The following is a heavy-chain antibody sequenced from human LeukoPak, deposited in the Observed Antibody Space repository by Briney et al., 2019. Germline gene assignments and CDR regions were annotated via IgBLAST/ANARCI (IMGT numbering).Heavy chain of an antibody. CDR1: GYSFTSYW. CDR2: IYPGDSDI. Sequence: ESLKISCKGSGYSFTSYWIGWVRQMPGKGLEWMGIIYPGDSDIRYSPSFQGQVTISADKSISTAYLQWSSLKASDNAMYYCARVSVYYYDSSGYPGPLDYWGQGTLVTVSS. J-gene: IGHJ4*02. D-gene: IGHD3-22*01. V-gene: IGHV5-51*01. CDR3: ARVSVYYYDSSGYPGPLDY.